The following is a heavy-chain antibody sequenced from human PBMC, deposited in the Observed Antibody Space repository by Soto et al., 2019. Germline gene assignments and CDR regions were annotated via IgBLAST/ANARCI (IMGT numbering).Heavy chain of an antibody. CDR1: GFTFTSYE. D-gene: IGHD2-2*02. Sequence: GGSLRLSCAASGFTFTSYEMNWMRQAPGRGLGWVAKISSSSSSTFYADAVRGRFTISRDNAKNSLYLQMNSLRAEDTAVYYSTRTLLAALSDAIPDCFDTWGQGTQVTVSS. CDR2: ISSSSSST. V-gene: IGHV3-48*03. J-gene: IGHJ5*02. CDR3: TRTLLAALSDAIPDCFDT.